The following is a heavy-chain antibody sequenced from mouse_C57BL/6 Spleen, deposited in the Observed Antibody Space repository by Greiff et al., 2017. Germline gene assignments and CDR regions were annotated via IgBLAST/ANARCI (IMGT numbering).Heavy chain of an antibody. Sequence: EVQLQQSGPGLVKPSQSLSLTCSVTGYSITSGYYWNWIRQFPGNKLEWMGYISYDGSNNYNPSLKNRISITRDTSKNQFFLKLNSVTTEDTATYYCARETGTVYFDYWGQGTTLTVSS. CDR1: GYSITSGYY. D-gene: IGHD4-1*01. CDR2: ISYDGSN. CDR3: ARETGTVYFDY. V-gene: IGHV3-6*01. J-gene: IGHJ2*01.